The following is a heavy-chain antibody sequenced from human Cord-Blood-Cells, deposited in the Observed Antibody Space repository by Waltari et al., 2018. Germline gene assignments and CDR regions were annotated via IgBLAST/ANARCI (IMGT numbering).Heavy chain of an antibody. Sequence: QVQLQESGPGLVKPSQTLSLTCTVSGGSISSGGYYWSWIRQHPGKGLEWLGYIYYSGSTYYNPALKGRVTISVDTSKNQFSLKLSSVTAADTAVYYCARGLVYDSSGYYYYYGMDVWGQGTTVTVSS. CDR2: IYYSGST. V-gene: IGHV4-31*03. D-gene: IGHD3-22*01. CDR1: GGSISSGGYY. J-gene: IGHJ6*02. CDR3: ARGLVYDSSGYYYYYGMDV.